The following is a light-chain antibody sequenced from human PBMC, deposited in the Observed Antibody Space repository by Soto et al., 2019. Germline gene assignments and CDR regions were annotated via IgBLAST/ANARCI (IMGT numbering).Light chain of an antibody. CDR1: QNVAEN. CDR3: QQRANWPPVT. J-gene: IGKJ1*01. V-gene: IGKV3-11*01. Sequence: IVMTQSPATLSVSPGERATLSYSGSQNVAENLACYQQTPAQPPRLLIYHASKRATGVPARLSRSGSGTDFTLTITTLAPDDFAVYFCQQRANWPPVTFGQGTKVDI. CDR2: HAS.